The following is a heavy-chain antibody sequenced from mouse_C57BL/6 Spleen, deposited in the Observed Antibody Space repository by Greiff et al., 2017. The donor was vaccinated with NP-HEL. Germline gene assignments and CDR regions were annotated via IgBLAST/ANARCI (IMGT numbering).Heavy chain of an antibody. CDR2: IDPSDSYT. CDR1: GYTFTSYW. Sequence: QVQLQQPGAELVMPGASVKLSCKASGYTFTSYWMHWVKQRPGQGLEWIGEIDPSDSYTNYNQKFKGKSTLTLDKSSSTAYMQLSSLTSEDSAVYDWARDSSGPLARDYWGQGTSGTVSS. V-gene: IGHV1-69*01. D-gene: IGHD3-2*02. CDR3: ARDSSGPLARDY. J-gene: IGHJ4*01.